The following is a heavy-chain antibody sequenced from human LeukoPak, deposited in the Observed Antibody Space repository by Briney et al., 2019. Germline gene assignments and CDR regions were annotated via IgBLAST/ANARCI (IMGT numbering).Heavy chain of an antibody. CDR3: ARQAVVVVAFDY. J-gene: IGHJ4*02. D-gene: IGHD2-15*01. V-gene: IGHV4-59*08. CDR1: GGSISSYY. Sequence: KPSETLSLTCTVSGGSISSYYWSWIRQPPGKGLEWIGYIYYSGSTNYNPSLKSRVTISVDTSKNQFSLKLSSVTAADTAVYYCARQAVVVVAFDYWGQGTLVTVSS. CDR2: IYYSGST.